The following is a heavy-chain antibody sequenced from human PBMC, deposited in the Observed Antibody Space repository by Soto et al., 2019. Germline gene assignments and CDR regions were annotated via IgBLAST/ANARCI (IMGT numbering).Heavy chain of an antibody. J-gene: IGHJ6*02. D-gene: IGHD3-9*01. CDR3: ARWVVLRYFDWSPGHSFLDV. V-gene: IGHV4-31*03. CDR2: IYYSGST. Sequence: QVQLQESGPGLVKPSQTLSLTCTVSGGSISSGGYYWSWIRQHPGKGLEWIGYIYYSGSTYYNPTLERRVTISVDTSKNQFSLKLSSVTAADTAVYYCARWVVLRYFDWSPGHSFLDVWGQGTTVTVSS. CDR1: GGSISSGGYY.